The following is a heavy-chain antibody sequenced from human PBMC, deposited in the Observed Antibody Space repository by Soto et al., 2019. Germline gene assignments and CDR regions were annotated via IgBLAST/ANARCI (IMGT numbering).Heavy chain of an antibody. D-gene: IGHD6-6*01. CDR1: GGSVSSGSYY. CDR2: IYYSGST. V-gene: IGHV4-61*01. Sequence: PSETLSLTCTVSGGSVSSGSYYWSWIRQPPGKGLEWIGYIYYSGSTNYNPSLKSRVTISVDTSKNQFSLKLSSVTAADTAVYYCARGKYSSSPVVDYWGQGTLATVSS. CDR3: ARGKYSSSPVVDY. J-gene: IGHJ4*02.